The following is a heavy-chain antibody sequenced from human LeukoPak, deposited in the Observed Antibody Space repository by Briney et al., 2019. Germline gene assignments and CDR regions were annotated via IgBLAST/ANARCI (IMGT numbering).Heavy chain of an antibody. D-gene: IGHD2-2*01. CDR1: GFTFSASA. V-gene: IGHV3-73*01. J-gene: IGHJ5*02. Sequence: GGSLKLSCVASGFTFSASAMHWVRQASGKGLEWVGRIRSRANNYATAYAASVKGRFTVSRDDSKSTAYLQMNNLKTEDTAVYYCTDAANAPSWGQGTLVTVSS. CDR2: IRSRANNYAT. CDR3: TDAANAPS.